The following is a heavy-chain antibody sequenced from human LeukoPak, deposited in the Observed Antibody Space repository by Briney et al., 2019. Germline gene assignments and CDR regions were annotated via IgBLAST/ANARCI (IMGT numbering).Heavy chain of an antibody. V-gene: IGHV3-30*03. CDR1: GFAFSSHG. CDR2: ISYDGSNK. D-gene: IGHD3-10*01. Sequence: PGGSLRLSCAASGFAFSSHGMHRARPAPGQALEWVAVISYDGSNKDYADSVKGRFTISRDNSKNTLYLQMNSLRAEDTAVYYCASPYYYGSGRGKGGYFDYWGQGTLVTVSS. J-gene: IGHJ4*02. CDR3: ASPYYYGSGRGKGGYFDY.